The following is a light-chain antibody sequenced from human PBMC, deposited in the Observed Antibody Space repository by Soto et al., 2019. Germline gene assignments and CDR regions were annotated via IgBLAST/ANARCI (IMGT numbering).Light chain of an antibody. CDR1: SSDVGGYNY. Sequence: QSALTQPASVSGSPGQSITISCTGTSSDVGGYNYVSWYQQYPGKAPKLLIYEVSNRPSGVSNRFSGSKSGNTASLAISGLQAEDEADYYCISYTSSTTLVFGTGTKLTVL. V-gene: IGLV2-14*01. CDR3: ISYTSSTTLV. CDR2: EVS. J-gene: IGLJ1*01.